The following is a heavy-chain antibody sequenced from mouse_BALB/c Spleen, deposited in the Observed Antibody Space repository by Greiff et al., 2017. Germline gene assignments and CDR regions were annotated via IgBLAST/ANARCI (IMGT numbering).Heavy chain of an antibody. D-gene: IGHD1-2*01. CDR2: ISSGGST. J-gene: IGHJ4*01. Sequence: EVKLQESGGGLVKPGGSLKLSCAASGFTFSSYAMSWVRQTPEKRLEWVASISSGGSTYYPDSVKGRFTISRDNARNILYLQMSSLRSEDTAMYYCARRGYTYAMDYWGQGTSVTVAS. CDR3: ARRGYTYAMDY. V-gene: IGHV5-6-5*01. CDR1: GFTFSSYA.